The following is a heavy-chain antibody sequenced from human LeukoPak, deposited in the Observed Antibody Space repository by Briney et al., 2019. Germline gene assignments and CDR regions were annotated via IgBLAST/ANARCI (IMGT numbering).Heavy chain of an antibody. V-gene: IGHV3-7*04. D-gene: IGHD3-16*01. CDR2: IKQDGSEK. Sequence: PGGSLRLSCAASGFTFSSYWMSWVRQAPGKGLEWVANIKQDGSEKYYVDSVKGRFTISRDNAKNSLYLQMNSLRAEDTAVYYCARAPRPTWVNWSFDLWGRGTLVTVSS. CDR1: GFTFSSYW. CDR3: ARAPRPTWVNWSFDL. J-gene: IGHJ2*01.